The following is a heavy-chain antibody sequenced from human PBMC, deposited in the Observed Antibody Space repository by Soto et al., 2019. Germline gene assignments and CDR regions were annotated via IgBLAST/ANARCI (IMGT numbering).Heavy chain of an antibody. J-gene: IGHJ3*01. Sequence: GGSLRLSCAASGFIFSNYWMTWVRQAPGKGLEWVANIKRDGSEKDYVGSVKGRCTISRDTAKNSLYLQMNSLRAEDTAVYYCGRVCGGDCGGDSDFWDQGTMLTVSS. CDR3: GRVCGGDCGGDSDF. CDR2: IKRDGSEK. CDR1: GFIFSNYW. D-gene: IGHD2-21*02. V-gene: IGHV3-7*03.